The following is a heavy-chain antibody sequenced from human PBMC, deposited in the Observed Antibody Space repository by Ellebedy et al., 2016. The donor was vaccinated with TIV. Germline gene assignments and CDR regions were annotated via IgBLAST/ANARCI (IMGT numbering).Heavy chain of an antibody. CDR1: GYTLTELS. CDR3: ARDSSYYYDSSGYYLGVLDY. D-gene: IGHD3-22*01. V-gene: IGHV1-24*01. J-gene: IGHJ4*02. CDR2: FDPEDGET. Sequence: ASVKVSCKVSGYTLTELSMHWVRQAPGKGLEWMGGFDPEDGETIYAQKVQGRVTMTEDTSTDTAYMELSSLRSEDTAVYYCARDSSYYYDSSGYYLGVLDYWGQGTLVTVSS.